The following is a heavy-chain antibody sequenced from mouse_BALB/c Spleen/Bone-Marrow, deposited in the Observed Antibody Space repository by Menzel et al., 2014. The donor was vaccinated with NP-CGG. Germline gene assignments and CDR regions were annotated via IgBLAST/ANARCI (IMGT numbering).Heavy chain of an antibody. D-gene: IGHD2-14*01. CDR3: ARSGKVRNAMDY. CDR2: ISSYYGDA. Sequence: QVQLQQSGAELVRPGVSVKISCKVSGYTFTDYAVHWVKQSHTKSLEWIGLISSYYGDATYNQKFKGKATMTVDKSSSTAFLELARLTPEDSAIYYCARSGKVRNAMDYWGQGTSVTVSS. J-gene: IGHJ4*01. V-gene: IGHV1-67*01. CDR1: GYTFTDYA.